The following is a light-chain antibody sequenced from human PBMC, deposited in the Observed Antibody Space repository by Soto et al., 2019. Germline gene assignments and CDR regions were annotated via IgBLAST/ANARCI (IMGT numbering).Light chain of an antibody. V-gene: IGKV3-11*01. CDR2: DAS. CDR3: QQRSNWPLT. J-gene: IGKJ4*01. Sequence: EIVLTQSPATLSLSPGERATLSCRASQSVSSYLAWYQQKPGQPPRLLIYDASNRATGVPARFSGSGSGTDVTLPISSLEPEDVAVYYCQQRSNWPLTFGGGTKVEIK. CDR1: QSVSSY.